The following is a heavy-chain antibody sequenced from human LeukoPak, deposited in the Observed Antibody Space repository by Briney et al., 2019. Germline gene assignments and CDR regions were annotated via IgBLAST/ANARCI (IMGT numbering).Heavy chain of an antibody. V-gene: IGHV3-21*01. CDR3: ARDLIPDYYGSGSYPNYFDY. Sequence: GGSLRLSCAASGFTFSSYSMNWVRQAPGKGLEWVSSISSSSSYIYYADSVKGRFTISRDNAKNSLYLQMNSLRAEDTAVYYCARDLIPDYYGSGSYPNYFDYWGQGTLVTVSS. CDR2: ISSSSSYI. D-gene: IGHD3-10*01. J-gene: IGHJ4*02. CDR1: GFTFSSYS.